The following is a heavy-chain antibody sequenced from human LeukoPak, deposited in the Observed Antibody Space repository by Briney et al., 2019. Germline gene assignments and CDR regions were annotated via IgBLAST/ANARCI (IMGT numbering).Heavy chain of an antibody. J-gene: IGHJ4*02. D-gene: IGHD6-13*01. CDR1: GGSISSGDYY. CDR3: ARSPRKSVAAAATEYFDY. Sequence: SETLSLTCTVSGGSISSGDYYWSWIRQPPGKGLEWIGYIYYSGSTYYNPSLKSRVTISGDTSKNQFSLKLSSVTAADTAVYYCARSPRKSVAAAATEYFDYWGQGTLVTVSS. V-gene: IGHV4-30-4*01. CDR2: IYYSGST.